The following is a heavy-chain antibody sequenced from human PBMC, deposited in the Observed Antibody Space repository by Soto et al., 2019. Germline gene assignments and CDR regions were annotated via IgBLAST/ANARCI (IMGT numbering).Heavy chain of an antibody. V-gene: IGHV4-39*01. D-gene: IGHD3-22*01. CDR3: ARLVYYYDSSGYYAGYYFDY. J-gene: IGHJ4*02. CDR1: GGSISSSSYY. Sequence: QLQLQESGPGLVKPSETLSLTCTVSGGSISSSSYYWGWIRQPPGKGLEWIGSIYYSGSTYYNPSLKSRVTISVDTSKNQFSLKLSSVTAADTAVYYCARLVYYYDSSGYYAGYYFDYWGQGTLVTVSS. CDR2: IYYSGST.